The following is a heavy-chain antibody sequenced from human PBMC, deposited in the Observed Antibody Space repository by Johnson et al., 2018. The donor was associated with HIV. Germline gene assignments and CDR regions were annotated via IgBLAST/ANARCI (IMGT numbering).Heavy chain of an antibody. CDR3: ARDPSCGGYWAAFDI. J-gene: IGHJ3*02. Sequence: VQLVESGGGVVQPGRSLRLSCAASGFTFSSYAMSWVRQAPGKGLEWVSAISGSGGSTYYADSVKGRFTISRDNSKNTLYLQMNSLRAEDTAVYYCARDPSCGGYWAAFDIWGQGTMVTVSS. V-gene: IGHV3-23*04. CDR1: GFTFSSYA. D-gene: IGHD2-21*01. CDR2: ISGSGGST.